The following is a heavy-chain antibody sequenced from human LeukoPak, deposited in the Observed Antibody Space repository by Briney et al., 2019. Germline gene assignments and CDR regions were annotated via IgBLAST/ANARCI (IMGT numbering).Heavy chain of an antibody. CDR3: ARDLAHTQSFDI. Sequence: PGGSLRLSCAASGITVSSNYMNWVRQAPGKGLEWVSVIYSGGSTYYADSVKGRFTISRDNSKNTVYLQMNSLRAEDTAVYYCARDLAHTQSFDIWGRGTMSPSLQ. J-gene: IGHJ3*02. CDR2: IYSGGST. D-gene: IGHD2-2*02. V-gene: IGHV3-53*01. CDR1: GITVSSNY.